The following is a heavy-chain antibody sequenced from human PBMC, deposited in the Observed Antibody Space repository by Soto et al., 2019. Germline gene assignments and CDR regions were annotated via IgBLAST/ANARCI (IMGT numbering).Heavy chain of an antibody. V-gene: IGHV4-34*01. CDR2: INHSGST. CDR1: GGSFSGYY. D-gene: IGHD6-6*01. Sequence: SETLSLTCAVYGGSFSGYYWSWIRQPPGKGLEWIGEINHSGSTNYNPSLKSRVTISVDMSKNQFSLKLSSVTAADTAVYYCATVTIAALSRAYYGMDVWGQGTTVTVSS. CDR3: ATVTIAALSRAYYGMDV. J-gene: IGHJ6*02.